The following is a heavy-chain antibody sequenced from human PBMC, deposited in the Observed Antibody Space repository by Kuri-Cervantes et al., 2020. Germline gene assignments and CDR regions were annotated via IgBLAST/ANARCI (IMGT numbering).Heavy chain of an antibody. CDR1: GFTFSSYS. V-gene: IGHV3-48*04. CDR3: ARIYKYDNKNYYRWFDY. CDR2: ISSSGDTK. Sequence: GGSLRLSCAASGFTFSSYSMSWVRQAPGKGLEWVSYISSSGDTKFYADSMEGRFTISRDNAKNSLYLQMSSLRAEDTALYYCARIYKYDNKNYYRWFDYWGQGTLVTVSS. D-gene: IGHD3-22*01. J-gene: IGHJ4*02.